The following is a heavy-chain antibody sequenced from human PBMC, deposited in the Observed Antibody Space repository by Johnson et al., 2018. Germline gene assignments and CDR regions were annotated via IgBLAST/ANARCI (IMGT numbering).Heavy chain of an antibody. CDR3: TRQETSGPLPDL. D-gene: IGHD5-12*01. CDR1: GFSFSNYW. Sequence: VQLQESGGGLVKPGGSLRLSCVASGFSFSNYWMDWVRQVPGKGLEWVSGIKSDGSSPRYGDSVKGRFTITRDNAKNTLYIQLNRLGAEDRAVYYCTRQETSGPLPDLWGQGTLVTVSS. V-gene: IGHV3-74*01. CDR2: IKSDGSSP. J-gene: IGHJ4*02.